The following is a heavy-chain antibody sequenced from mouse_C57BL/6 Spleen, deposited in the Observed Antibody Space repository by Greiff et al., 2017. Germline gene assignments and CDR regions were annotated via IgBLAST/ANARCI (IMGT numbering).Heavy chain of an antibody. CDR1: GYTFTSYW. J-gene: IGHJ2*01. D-gene: IGHD2-4*01. V-gene: IGHV1-59*01. CDR2: IDPSDSYT. Sequence: QVQLQQSGAELVRPGTSVKLSCKASGYTFTSYWMHWVKQRPGQGLEWIGVIDPSDSYTNYNQKFKGKATLTVDTSSSTAYMQLSSLASEDSAVYYCARRYYDYLYYFDYWGQGTTLTGSS. CDR3: ARRYYDYLYYFDY.